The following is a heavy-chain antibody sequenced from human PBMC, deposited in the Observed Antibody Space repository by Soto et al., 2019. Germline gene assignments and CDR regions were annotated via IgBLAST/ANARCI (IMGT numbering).Heavy chain of an antibody. CDR3: ARAFSGVVIGL. D-gene: IGHD3-3*01. J-gene: IGHJ4*02. CDR2: INHSGST. V-gene: IGHV4-34*01. CDR1: GGSFSGYY. Sequence: SETLSLTCAVYGGSFSGYYWSWIRQPPGKGLEWIGEINHSGSTNYNPSLKSRVTISVDTSKNQFSLKLSSVTAADTAVYYCARAFSGVVIGLWGQGTLVTVAS.